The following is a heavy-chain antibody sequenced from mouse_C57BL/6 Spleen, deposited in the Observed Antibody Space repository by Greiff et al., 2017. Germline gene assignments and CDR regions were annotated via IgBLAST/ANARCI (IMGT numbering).Heavy chain of an antibody. CDR1: GYTFTSYW. D-gene: IGHD2-4*01. V-gene: IGHV1-5*01. CDR3: TRSRYDYDSEYAMDY. CDR2: IYPGNSDT. J-gene: IGHJ4*01. Sequence: EVQLQQSGTVLARPGASVKMSCKTSGYTFTSYWMHWVKQRPGQGLEWIGAIYPGNSDTSYNQKFKGKAKLTAVTSASTAYMELSSLTNEDSAVYYCTRSRYDYDSEYAMDYWGQGTSVTVSS.